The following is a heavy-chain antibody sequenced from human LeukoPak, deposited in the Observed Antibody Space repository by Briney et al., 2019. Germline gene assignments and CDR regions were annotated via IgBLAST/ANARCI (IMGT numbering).Heavy chain of an antibody. V-gene: IGHV3-33*01. Sequence: AGGSLRLSCAASGFTFSSYGMHWVRQAPGKGLEWVAVIWYDGSNKYYADSVKGRFTISRDNSKNTLYLQMNSLRAEDTAVYYCAREDAEGHGAFDIWGQGTMVTVSS. CDR1: GFTFSSYG. J-gene: IGHJ3*02. CDR3: AREDAEGHGAFDI. CDR2: IWYDGSNK.